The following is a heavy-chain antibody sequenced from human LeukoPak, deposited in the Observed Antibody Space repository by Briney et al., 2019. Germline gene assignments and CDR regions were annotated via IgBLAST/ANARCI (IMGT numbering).Heavy chain of an antibody. CDR2: IIPIFGTA. CDR1: GGTFSSYA. D-gene: IGHD2-2*01. J-gene: IGHJ3*02. Sequence: GASVKVSCKASGGTFSSYAISWVRQAPGQGLEWMGGIIPIFGTANYAQKFQGRVTITADESTSTAYMELSSLRSDDTAVYYCAREEGDIVVVPAAADAFDIWGQGTMVTVSS. CDR3: AREEGDIVVVPAAADAFDI. V-gene: IGHV1-69*13.